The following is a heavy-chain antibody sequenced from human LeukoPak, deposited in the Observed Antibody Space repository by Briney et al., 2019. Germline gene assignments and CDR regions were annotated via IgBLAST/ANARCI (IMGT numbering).Heavy chain of an antibody. CDR1: GFTFSSYA. CDR3: AKVLSGYEFPGYDY. CDR2: ISGSGGST. Sequence: GGSLRLSCAASGFTFSSYAMSWVRQAPGKGLEWVSAISGSGGSTYYADSVKGQFTISRDNSKNTLYLQMNSLRAEDTAVYYCAKVLSGYEFPGYDYWGQGTLVTVSS. J-gene: IGHJ4*02. D-gene: IGHD5-12*01. V-gene: IGHV3-23*01.